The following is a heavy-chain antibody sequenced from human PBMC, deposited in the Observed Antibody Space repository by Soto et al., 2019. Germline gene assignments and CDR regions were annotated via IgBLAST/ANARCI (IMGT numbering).Heavy chain of an antibody. D-gene: IGHD1-26*01. V-gene: IGHV4-39*01. CDR1: GGSISSSSYY. CDR2: IYYSGST. J-gene: IGHJ6*02. Sequence: SETLSLTCTVSGGSISSSSYYWGWIRQPPGKGLEWIGSIYYSGSTYYNPSLKSRVTISVDTSKNQFSLKLSSVTAADTAVYYCARLGARRELLYYYYYGMDVWGQGTTVTVSS. CDR3: ARLGARRELLYYYYYGMDV.